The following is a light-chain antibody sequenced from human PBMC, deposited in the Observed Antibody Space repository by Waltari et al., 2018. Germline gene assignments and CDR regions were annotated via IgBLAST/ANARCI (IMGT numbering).Light chain of an antibody. J-gene: IGKJ1*01. CDR1: QGISSY. V-gene: IGKV1-9*01. CDR2: AAS. CDR3: QQLNSYLGT. Sequence: IQLTQSPSFLSASVGDRGPITCRARQGISSYLAWYQQKPGKAPKLLIYAASTLQSGVPSRFSGSGSGTEFTLTISSLQPEDFAAYYCQQLNSYLGTFGQGTKVEIK.